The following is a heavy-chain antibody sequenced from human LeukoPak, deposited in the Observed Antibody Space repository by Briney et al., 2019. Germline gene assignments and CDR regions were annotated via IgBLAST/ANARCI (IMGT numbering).Heavy chain of an antibody. CDR2: ISSSSYI. CDR1: GFTFGSYS. CDR3: ARAHNQQLVSAFDI. J-gene: IGHJ3*02. Sequence: PGGSLRLSCAASGFTFGSYSMNWVRQAPGKGLEWVSSISSSSYIYYADSVKGRFTISRDNAKNSLYLQMNSLRAEDTAVYYCARAHNQQLVSAFDIWGQGTMVTVSS. V-gene: IGHV3-21*01. D-gene: IGHD6-6*01.